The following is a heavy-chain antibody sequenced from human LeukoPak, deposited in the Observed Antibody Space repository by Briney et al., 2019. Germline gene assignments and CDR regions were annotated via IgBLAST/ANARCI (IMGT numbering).Heavy chain of an antibody. J-gene: IGHJ6*02. Sequence: ASVTVSCKASGYTFTGYYMHWVRQAPGQGLEWMGWINPNSGGTNYAQKFQGRVTMTRDTSISTAYMELSRLRSDDTAVYYCAREGYDILTGYYSHYYYYGMDVWGQGTTVTVSS. CDR1: GYTFTGYY. D-gene: IGHD3-9*01. V-gene: IGHV1-2*02. CDR3: AREGYDILTGYYSHYYYYGMDV. CDR2: INPNSGGT.